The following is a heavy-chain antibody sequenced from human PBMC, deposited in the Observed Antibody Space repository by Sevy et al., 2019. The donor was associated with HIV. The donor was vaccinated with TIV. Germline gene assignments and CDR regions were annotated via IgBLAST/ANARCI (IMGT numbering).Heavy chain of an antibody. V-gene: IGHV1-2*02. CDR1: GYTFTGQY. Sequence: ASVKVSCKASGYTFTGQYIHWVRQAPGQGLEWMGWINPNSGDTNYAQEFQGRVTITRDTSIRTAYMELSGLKSDDTAVYYCSRDLRLRGYSYGCFDYWGQGTLVTVSS. J-gene: IGHJ4*02. CDR3: SRDLRLRGYSYGCFDY. D-gene: IGHD5-18*01. CDR2: INPNSGDT.